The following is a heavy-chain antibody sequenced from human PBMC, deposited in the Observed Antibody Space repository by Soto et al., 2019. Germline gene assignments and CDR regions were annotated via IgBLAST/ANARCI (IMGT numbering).Heavy chain of an antibody. D-gene: IGHD6-19*01. J-gene: IGHJ4*02. CDR2: IYPGDSET. V-gene: IGHV5-51*01. Sequence: GESLKISCKASGYSFTNFWLGWVRQMPGKGLEWLGIIYPGDSETRYSPSFQGQVTISADRSISTAYLQWSSLKASDTAIYYCVTQHPLDSSGWYNWGQGTLVTVSS. CDR1: GYSFTNFW. CDR3: VTQHPLDSSGWYN.